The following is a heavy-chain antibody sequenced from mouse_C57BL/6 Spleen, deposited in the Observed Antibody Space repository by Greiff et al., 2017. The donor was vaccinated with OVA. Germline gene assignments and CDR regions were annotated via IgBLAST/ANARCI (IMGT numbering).Heavy chain of an antibody. CDR3: ARAGDSNYVRGFAY. J-gene: IGHJ3*01. Sequence: QVQLQQPGAELVRPGSSVKLSCKASGYTFTSYWMHWVKQRPIQGLEWIGNIDPSDSETHSNQKFKDKATLTVDKSSSTAYMQLSSLTSEDSAVYYCARAGDSNYVRGFAYWGQGTLVTVSA. D-gene: IGHD2-5*01. CDR2: IDPSDSET. CDR1: GYTFTSYW. V-gene: IGHV1-52*01.